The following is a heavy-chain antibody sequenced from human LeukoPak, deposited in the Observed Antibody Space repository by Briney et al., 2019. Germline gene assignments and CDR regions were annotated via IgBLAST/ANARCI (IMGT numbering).Heavy chain of an antibody. J-gene: IGHJ4*02. Sequence: GGSLRLSCAASGFTFSSCWMTWVRQAPGKGLEWVANIKQDGSEKYYVDSVKGRFTISRDNAKNSLYLQVNSLRAEDTAVYYCARDTGWYHLDYWGQGALVTVSS. CDR1: GFTFSSCW. CDR3: ARDTGWYHLDY. CDR2: IKQDGSEK. V-gene: IGHV3-7*01. D-gene: IGHD6-19*01.